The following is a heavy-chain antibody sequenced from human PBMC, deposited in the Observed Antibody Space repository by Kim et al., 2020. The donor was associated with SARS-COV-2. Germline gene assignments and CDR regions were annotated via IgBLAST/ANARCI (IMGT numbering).Heavy chain of an antibody. V-gene: IGHV1-69*04. D-gene: IGHD6-13*01. CDR2: IIPILGIA. CDR3: ARVGEVGSSWPYYYYGMDV. CDR1: GGTFSSYA. J-gene: IGHJ6*02. Sequence: SVKVSCKASGGTFSSYAISWVRQAPGQGLEWMGRIIPILGIANYAQKFQGRVTITADKSTSTAYMELSSLRSEDTAVYYCARVGEVGSSWPYYYYGMDVWGQGTTVTVSS.